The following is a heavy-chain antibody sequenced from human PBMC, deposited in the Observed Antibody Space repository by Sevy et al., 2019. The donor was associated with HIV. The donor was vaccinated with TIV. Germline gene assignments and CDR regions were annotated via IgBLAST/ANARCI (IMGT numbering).Heavy chain of an antibody. CDR2: ISGYNGNT. D-gene: IGHD4-4*01. CDR1: GFTFNTYG. J-gene: IGHJ4*02. Sequence: ASVKVSCKASGFTFNTYGFTWVRQAPGQGLAWMGWISGYNGNTKYSQKFQDRVTMTTDTSTTTVYMNLRSLRSDDTAVYYCARFFSNKWYFDYWGQGTLVTVSS. CDR3: ARFFSNKWYFDY. V-gene: IGHV1-18*01.